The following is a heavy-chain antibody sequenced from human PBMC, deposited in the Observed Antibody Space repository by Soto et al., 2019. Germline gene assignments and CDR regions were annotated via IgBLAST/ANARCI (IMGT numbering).Heavy chain of an antibody. D-gene: IGHD2-21*01. Sequence: QVQLVQSGAELKKPGSSVKVSCKASGGNFRSYAISWVRQAPGQGLEWMGGIVPIFGVTNYAQRFQGRVTNTAGETSSTSYMELSSRRSDDRTVSYCAKAGERGYSANQHYYYALNVWGQGTSVAVTS. CDR3: AKAGERGYSANQHYYYALNV. CDR2: IVPIFGVT. V-gene: IGHV1-69*01. J-gene: IGHJ6*02. CDR1: GGNFRSYA.